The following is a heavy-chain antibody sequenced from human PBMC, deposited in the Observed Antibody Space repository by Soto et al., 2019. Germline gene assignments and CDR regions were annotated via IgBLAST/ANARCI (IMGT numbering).Heavy chain of an antibody. V-gene: IGHV3-33*01. CDR3: ARENYDILTGYPKPFGY. D-gene: IGHD3-9*01. CDR1: GFTFSSYG. Sequence: GGSLRLSCAASGFTFSSYGMHWVRQAPGKGLEWVAVIWYDGSNKYYADSVKGRFTISRDNSKNTLYLQMNSLRAEDTAVYYCARENYDILTGYPKPFGYWGQGTLVTVS. CDR2: IWYDGSNK. J-gene: IGHJ4*02.